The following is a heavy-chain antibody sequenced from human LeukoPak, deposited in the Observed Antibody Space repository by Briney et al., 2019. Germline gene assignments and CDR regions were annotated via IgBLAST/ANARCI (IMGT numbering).Heavy chain of an antibody. CDR3: ARGGYQHGFDI. Sequence: GGSLRLSCAASGFTVSSNYMSWVRQAPGKGLEWVSVIYSGGSTYYAGSVKGRFTISRDNAKSTVYLQMHSLRAEDTAVYYCARGGYQHGFDIWGQGTMATVSS. J-gene: IGHJ3*02. CDR2: IYSGGST. V-gene: IGHV3-66*01. D-gene: IGHD2-15*01. CDR1: GFTVSSNY.